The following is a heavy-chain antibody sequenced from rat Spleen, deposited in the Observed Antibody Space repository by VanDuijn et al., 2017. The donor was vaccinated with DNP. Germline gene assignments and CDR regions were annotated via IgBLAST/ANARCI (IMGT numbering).Heavy chain of an antibody. D-gene: IGHD1-12*02. CDR1: GFTFSSYW. Sequence: EVQLVESGGGLVQPGRSLKLSCAASGFTFSSYWMYWVRQTPGKGLEWIASITSDGGRTYYPDSVKGRFTISRDNAENTVYLQMNSLRSEDTATYYCANYNYYDGTYWGQGVMVTVSS. V-gene: IGHV5-58*01. J-gene: IGHJ2*01. CDR3: ANYNYYDGTY. CDR2: ITSDGGRT.